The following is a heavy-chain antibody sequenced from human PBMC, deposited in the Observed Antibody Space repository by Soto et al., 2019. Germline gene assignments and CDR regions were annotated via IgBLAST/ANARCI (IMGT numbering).Heavy chain of an antibody. D-gene: IGHD2-8*01. CDR1: GFTFSSYA. V-gene: IGHV3-23*01. CDR2: ISVSGDIT. Sequence: GGSLRLSCAASGFTFSSYAMTWVRQAPGKGLEWVSAISVSGDITYYADSVKGRFTISRDQSKNTLYLQMHSLRAEDTAVYFCAKERDNGADRYYSEGWGKGTMVTVSS. J-gene: IGHJ4*02. CDR3: AKERDNGADRYYSEG.